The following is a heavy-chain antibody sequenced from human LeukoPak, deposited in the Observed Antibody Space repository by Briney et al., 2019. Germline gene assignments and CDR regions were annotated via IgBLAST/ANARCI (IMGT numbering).Heavy chain of an antibody. D-gene: IGHD4-17*01. J-gene: IGHJ4*02. V-gene: IGHV3-21*01. CDR2: ISNSSSYV. CDR3: ARDQRYGDYQDY. CDR1: GFTFSSYT. Sequence: GGSLRLSCAASGFTFSSYTMNWVRQAPGKGLEWASSISNSSSYVYYADSLKGRFTISRDNAKNSLYLQMNSLRAEDTAVYYCARDQRYGDYQDYWGQGTLVTVSS.